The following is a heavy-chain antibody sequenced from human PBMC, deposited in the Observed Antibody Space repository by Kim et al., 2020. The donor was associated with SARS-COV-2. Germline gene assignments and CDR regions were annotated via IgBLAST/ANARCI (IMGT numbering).Heavy chain of an antibody. Sequence: SETLSLTCTVSGGSFSTYYWTWIRQPPGKGLEWIGYIYDSGNTDYNPSLKSRVTISADTSKNQFSLKLTSVTAADTAVYYCASSPLYNAYYGDYYFGMDVWRQGTTVTVSS. D-gene: IGHD1-26*01. V-gene: IGHV4-59*08. CDR2: IYDSGNT. J-gene: IGHJ6*02. CDR1: GGSFSTYY. CDR3: ASSPLYNAYYGDYYFGMDV.